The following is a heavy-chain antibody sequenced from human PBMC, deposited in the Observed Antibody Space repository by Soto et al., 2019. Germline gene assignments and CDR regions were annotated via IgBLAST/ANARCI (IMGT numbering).Heavy chain of an antibody. CDR1: GFTFSSYG. D-gene: IGHD1-7*01. V-gene: IGHV3-30*18. Sequence: QAQLVESGGGVVQPGRSLRLSCAASGFTFSSYGMHWVRQAPGKGLEWVAVISYDGSNKYYADSVKGRFTISRDNSKNTLYLQMNSLRAEDTAVYYCAKDGDWNYRGIYYYGMDVWGQGTTVTVSS. J-gene: IGHJ6*02. CDR2: ISYDGSNK. CDR3: AKDGDWNYRGIYYYGMDV.